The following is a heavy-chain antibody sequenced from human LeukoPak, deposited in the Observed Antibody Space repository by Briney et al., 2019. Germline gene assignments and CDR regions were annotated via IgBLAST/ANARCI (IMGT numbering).Heavy chain of an antibody. CDR1: GYTFTSYY. CDR3: ARGYTGPLYGSGTRTGFDY. J-gene: IGHJ4*02. V-gene: IGHV1-69*05. CDR2: IIPIFGTA. Sequence: ASVKVSCKASGYTFTSYYMHWVRQAPGQGLEWMGRIIPIFGTANYAQKFQGRVTITTDESTITAYIELSSLRSEDTAVYYCARGYTGPLYGSGTRTGFDYWGQGALVTVSS. D-gene: IGHD3-10*01.